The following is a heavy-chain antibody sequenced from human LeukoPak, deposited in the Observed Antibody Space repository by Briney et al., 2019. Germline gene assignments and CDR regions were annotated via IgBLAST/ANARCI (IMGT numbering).Heavy chain of an antibody. V-gene: IGHV4-59*01. J-gene: IGHJ4*02. Sequence: PSETLSLTCAVSGGSISSYYWSWIRQPPGKGLEWVGYIYYSGSTNYNPSLKSRVTISVDTSKNQFSLKLSSVTAAETAVYYCARDGRKHDSSGYYVYWGQGTLVTVSS. CDR2: IYYSGST. CDR3: ARDGRKHDSSGYYVY. D-gene: IGHD3-22*01. CDR1: GGSISSYY.